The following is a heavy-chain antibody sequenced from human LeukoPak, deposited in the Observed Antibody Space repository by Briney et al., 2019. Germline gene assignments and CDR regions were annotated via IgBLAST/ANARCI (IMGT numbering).Heavy chain of an antibody. Sequence: PGGSLRLSCAASGFTFSSYWMSWVRQAPGKGLEWVANIKQDGSEKYYVDSVKGRFTISRDNAKNSLYLQMNSLRAEDTAVYYCARDGVYCSSTSCYPMGWFDPWGQGTLVTVSS. V-gene: IGHV3-7*01. CDR1: GFTFSSYW. CDR2: IKQDGSEK. J-gene: IGHJ5*02. CDR3: ARDGVYCSSTSCYPMGWFDP. D-gene: IGHD2-2*01.